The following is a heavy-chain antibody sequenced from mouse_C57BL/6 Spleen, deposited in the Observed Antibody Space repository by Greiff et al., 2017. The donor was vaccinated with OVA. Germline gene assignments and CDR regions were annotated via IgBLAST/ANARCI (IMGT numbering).Heavy chain of an antibody. V-gene: IGHV1-50*01. Sequence: VKLQQPGAELVKPGASVKLSCKASGYTFTSYWMQWVKQRPGQGLEWIGEIDPSDSYTNYNQKFKGKATLTVDTSSSTAYMQLSSLTSEDSAVYYCARAAQATDYAMDYWGQGTSVTVSS. J-gene: IGHJ4*01. CDR3: ARAAQATDYAMDY. CDR2: IDPSDSYT. D-gene: IGHD3-2*02. CDR1: GYTFTSYW.